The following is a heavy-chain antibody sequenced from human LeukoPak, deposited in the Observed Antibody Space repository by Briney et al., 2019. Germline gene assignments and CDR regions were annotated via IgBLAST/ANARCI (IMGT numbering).Heavy chain of an antibody. Sequence: ASVKVSCKASGYTFTSYGISWVRQAPGQGLEWMGWISAYNGNTNYAQKLQGRVTMTTDTSTSTAYMELRSLRSDDTAVYYCARVLNQPDQILRYFDWLLAENWFDPWGQGTLVTVSS. J-gene: IGHJ5*02. D-gene: IGHD3-9*01. CDR1: GYTFTSYG. CDR3: ARVLNQPDQILRYFDWLLAENWFDP. V-gene: IGHV1-18*04. CDR2: ISAYNGNT.